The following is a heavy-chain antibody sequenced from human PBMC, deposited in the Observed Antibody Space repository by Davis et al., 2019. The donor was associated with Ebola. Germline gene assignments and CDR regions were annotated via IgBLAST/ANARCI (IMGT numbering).Heavy chain of an antibody. V-gene: IGHV4-4*02. D-gene: IGHD2-8*01. J-gene: IGHJ4*02. CDR3: AGRYCTNGVCYRYFDY. CDR1: GGSISSSNW. Sequence: PGGSLRLSCAVSGGSISSSNWWSWVRQPPGKGLEWIGEIYHSGSTNYNPSLKSRVTISVDKSKSQFSLKLSSVTAADTAVYYCAGRYCTNGVCYRYFDYWGQGTLVTVSS. CDR2: IYHSGST.